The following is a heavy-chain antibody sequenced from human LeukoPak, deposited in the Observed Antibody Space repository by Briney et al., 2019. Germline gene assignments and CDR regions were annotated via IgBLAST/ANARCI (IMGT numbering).Heavy chain of an antibody. Sequence: SETLSLTCTVSGGSISSYYWSWIRQPPGKGLEWIGYIYYSGSTNYNPSLKSRVTISVDTSKNQFSLKLSSVTAADTAVYYCARSRDGYNFYDYWGQGTLVTVSP. D-gene: IGHD5-24*01. CDR2: IYYSGST. J-gene: IGHJ4*02. CDR3: ARSRDGYNFYDY. CDR1: GGSISSYY. V-gene: IGHV4-59*01.